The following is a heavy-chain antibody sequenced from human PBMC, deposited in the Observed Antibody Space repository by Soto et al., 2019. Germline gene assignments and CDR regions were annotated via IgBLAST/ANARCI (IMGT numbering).Heavy chain of an antibody. Sequence: PSETLSLTCTVSGGSITNYYWSWIRQPAGKGLEWIGRIYTKERTNYNLSFRNRVTMSVDTSKNQFSLKLDDVTAADTAVYYCARDDYKDGGNNWFDPWGQGTLVTVSS. V-gene: IGHV4-4*07. CDR2: IYTKERT. CDR3: ARDDYKDGGNNWFDP. D-gene: IGHD4-4*01. J-gene: IGHJ5*02. CDR1: GGSITNYY.